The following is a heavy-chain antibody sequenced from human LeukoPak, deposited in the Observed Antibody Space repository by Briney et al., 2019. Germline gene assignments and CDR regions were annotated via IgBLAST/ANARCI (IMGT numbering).Heavy chain of an antibody. Sequence: PGRSLRPSCAASGFTFSSYAMHWVRQAPGKGLEWVAVISYDGSNKYYADSVKGRFTISRDNSKNTLYLQMNSLRAEDTAVYYCARDLSPGLRYFDWLSPDYWGQGTLVTVSS. V-gene: IGHV3-30-3*01. CDR1: GFTFSSYA. J-gene: IGHJ4*02. CDR2: ISYDGSNK. CDR3: ARDLSPGLRYFDWLSPDY. D-gene: IGHD3-9*01.